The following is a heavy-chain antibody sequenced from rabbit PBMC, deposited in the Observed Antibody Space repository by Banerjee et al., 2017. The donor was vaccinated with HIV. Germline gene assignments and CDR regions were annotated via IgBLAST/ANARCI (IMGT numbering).Heavy chain of an antibody. CDR3: AKGTANTGIYLNL. CDR1: GFSFSSSYW. CDR2: IYSGDGST. J-gene: IGHJ4*01. D-gene: IGHD7-1*01. Sequence: QEQLEESGGDLVKPEGSLTLTCTASGFSFSSSYWICWVRQAPGKGLEWIACIYSGDGSTYYASWVNDRFSISRSTSLNTVTLQMTSLTAADTATYFCAKGTANTGIYLNLWGQGTLVTVS. V-gene: IGHV1S47*01.